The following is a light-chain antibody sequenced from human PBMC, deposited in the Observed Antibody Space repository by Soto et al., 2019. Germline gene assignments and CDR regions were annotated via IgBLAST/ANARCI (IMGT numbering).Light chain of an antibody. CDR3: QQYAASPRT. CDR1: QFISSN. J-gene: IGKJ1*01. CDR2: GAS. V-gene: IGKV3-15*01. Sequence: EMVMTQSPATLSVSPGERATLSCRASQFISSNLAWYQQIPGQAPRLLIYGASTRATGIPARFSGSGSGPDFTLTISRLEPEDFAVYYCQQYAASPRTFGQGTLVEVK.